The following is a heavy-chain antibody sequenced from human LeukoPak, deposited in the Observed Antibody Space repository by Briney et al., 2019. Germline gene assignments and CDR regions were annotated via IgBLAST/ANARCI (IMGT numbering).Heavy chain of an antibody. CDR2: INPDSGGT. D-gene: IGHD1-1*01. J-gene: IGHJ4*02. V-gene: IGHV1-2*02. CDR3: ACKNWNGAIDY. CDR1: GYTFTGYY. Sequence: GASVKVSCKASGYTFTGYYMHWVLQAPGQGLEWMGWINPDSGGTDYAQKFQGRVTMTRDTSISTAYMELSRLRSDDTAVYYCACKNWNGAIDYWGQGTLVTVSS.